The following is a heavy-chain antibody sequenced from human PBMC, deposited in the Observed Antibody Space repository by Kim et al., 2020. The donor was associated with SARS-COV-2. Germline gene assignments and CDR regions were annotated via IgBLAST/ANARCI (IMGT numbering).Heavy chain of an antibody. J-gene: IGHJ6*02. Sequence: GGSLRLSCAASGFTFSSYNMNWVRQAPGKGLEWVSSISSSSSYIYYADSVKGRFTISRDNAKNSLYLQMNSLRAEDTAVYYCAREGTYSSSWYQPNYYYYYYGMDVWGQGTTVTVSS. CDR2: ISSSSSYI. D-gene: IGHD6-13*01. V-gene: IGHV3-21*01. CDR3: AREGTYSSSWYQPNYYYYYYGMDV. CDR1: GFTFSSYN.